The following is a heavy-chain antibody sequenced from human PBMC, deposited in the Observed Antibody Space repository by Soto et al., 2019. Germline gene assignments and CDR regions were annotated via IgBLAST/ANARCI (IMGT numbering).Heavy chain of an antibody. CDR2: IYYSGST. V-gene: IGHV4-39*01. J-gene: IGHJ6*02. CDR1: GASVTSSTYY. D-gene: IGHD4-17*01. CDR3: ANDYGDYKSYYAMDV. Sequence: QLQLQESGPGLVKPSETLSLTCTVTGASVTSSTYYWGWIRQPPGKGLEWIGSIYYSGSTYYNPSLRSLVTITGDTSKNQVSLKLTSVTAADTAVYYCANDYGDYKSYYAMDVWGQGSTVTVSS.